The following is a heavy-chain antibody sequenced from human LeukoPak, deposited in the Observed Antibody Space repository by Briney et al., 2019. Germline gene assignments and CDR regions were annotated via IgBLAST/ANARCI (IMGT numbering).Heavy chain of an antibody. CDR1: GFTFSTYT. CDR3: AKDFGRNLGGPGY. V-gene: IGHV3-23*01. CDR2: ISGNGGRT. J-gene: IGHJ4*02. Sequence: GGSLRLSCAASGFTFSTYTMAWVRQAPGGGLEWVSGISGNGGRTYYADSVKGRFAISRDDSKSTLCLQMNSLRGEDTAVYYCAKDFGRNLGGPGYWGRGTLVIVSS. D-gene: IGHD1-14*01.